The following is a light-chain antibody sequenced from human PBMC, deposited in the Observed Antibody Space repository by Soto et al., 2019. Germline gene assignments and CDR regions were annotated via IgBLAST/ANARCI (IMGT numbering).Light chain of an antibody. V-gene: IGKV1-5*03. CDR2: MTS. CDR3: QQYNIYST. Sequence: DIQMTQSPSTLSASVGDRVTITCRASQSISNWLAWYQQKPGKAPKLLIYMTSNLESGVPSRFSGSGSGTEFTLTISSQQPDDFATYYYQQYNIYSTFGQGTKVEIK. J-gene: IGKJ1*01. CDR1: QSISNW.